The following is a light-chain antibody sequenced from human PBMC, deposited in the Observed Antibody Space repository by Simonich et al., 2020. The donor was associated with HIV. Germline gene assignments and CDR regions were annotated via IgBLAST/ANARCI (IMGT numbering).Light chain of an antibody. J-gene: IGKJ4*01. Sequence: DIQMTQSPVSLSASVGDRVTITCRASQNIGKYLSWFQQKPRKAPRLLIYAASTLQRGVPSRFSGSGSGTDFTLTISSLHPEDFATYYCHQTYSSPLTFGGGTKVDFK. V-gene: IGKV1-39*01. CDR1: QNIGKY. CDR2: AAS. CDR3: HQTYSSPLT.